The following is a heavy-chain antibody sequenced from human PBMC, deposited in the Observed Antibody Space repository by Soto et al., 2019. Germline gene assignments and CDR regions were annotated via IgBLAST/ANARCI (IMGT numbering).Heavy chain of an antibody. D-gene: IGHD1-26*01. CDR3: ASRLPREEGWFDP. CDR2: VYYSGGT. V-gene: IGHV4-39*07. J-gene: IGHJ5*02. Sequence: SETLSLTGDVSGGSIDNSHSFWGLVRQPPGRGLEFLGSVYYSGGTYYNPSLKSRVTISVDTSKNQFSLKLSSVTAADTAVYHCASRLPREEGWFDPWGQGTQVTVSS. CDR1: GGSIDNSHSF.